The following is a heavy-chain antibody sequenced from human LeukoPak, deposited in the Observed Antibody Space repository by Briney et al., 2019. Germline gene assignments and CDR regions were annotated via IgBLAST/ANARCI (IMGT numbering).Heavy chain of an antibody. D-gene: IGHD1-14*01. CDR3: AREQTPTTDYYYYGMDV. J-gene: IGHJ6*02. Sequence: GGSLRLSCAASGFTFSSYSMNWVRQAPGKGLEWVSSISSSSSYIYYADSVKGRFTISRDNAKNSLYLQMNSLTAEDTAVYHCAREQTPTTDYYYYGMDVWGQGTTVTVSS. V-gene: IGHV3-21*01. CDR2: ISSSSSYI. CDR1: GFTFSSYS.